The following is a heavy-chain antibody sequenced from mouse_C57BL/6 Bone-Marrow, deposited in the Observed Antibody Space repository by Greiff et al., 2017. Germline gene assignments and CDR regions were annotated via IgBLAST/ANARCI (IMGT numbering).Heavy chain of an antibody. CDR3: ARSYAY. Sequence: QVQLQQSGPELVKPGASVKISCTASGYAFSSFWMNWVKQRPGKGLVWIGRIYPGDGDTNYNGKFKGKATLTADKSSSTAYMQLSSLTSEDSAVYFCARSYAYWGQGTLVTVSA. CDR1: GYAFSSFW. J-gene: IGHJ3*01. V-gene: IGHV1-82*01. CDR2: IYPGDGDT.